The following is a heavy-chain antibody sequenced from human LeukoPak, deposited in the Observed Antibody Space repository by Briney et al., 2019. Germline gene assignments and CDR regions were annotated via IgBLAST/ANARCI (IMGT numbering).Heavy chain of an antibody. D-gene: IGHD3-3*01. Sequence: PGGSLRLSCAASGFTFSDFWMSWVRKAPGKGLECVASTNEAGGDKYYVDSVKGRFTISRDNAKNSLYLQMNSLRAEDTAVYYCARERSLVVIRPFDYWGQGTLVTVSS. V-gene: IGHV3-7*01. CDR1: GFTFSDFW. J-gene: IGHJ4*02. CDR3: ARERSLVVIRPFDY. CDR2: TNEAGGDK.